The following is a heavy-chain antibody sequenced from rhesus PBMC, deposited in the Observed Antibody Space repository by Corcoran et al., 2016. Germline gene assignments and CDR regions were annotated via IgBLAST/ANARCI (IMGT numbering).Heavy chain of an antibody. D-gene: IGHD2-15*01. V-gene: IGHV3-136*01. Sequence: EVQLVESGGGLVQPGGSLRLSCAASGFTFSSYDMSWVRQAPGKGLECVSYIIYTGKTIYYADSVKGRFTISRDNAKNSLSLQMSSLRAEDTAVYYCTTEYRFDYWGQGVLVTVSS. CDR3: TTEYRFDY. CDR2: IIYTGKTI. J-gene: IGHJ4*01. CDR1: GFTFSSYD.